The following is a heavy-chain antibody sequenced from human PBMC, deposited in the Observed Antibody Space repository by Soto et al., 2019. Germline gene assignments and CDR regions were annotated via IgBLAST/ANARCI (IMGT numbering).Heavy chain of an antibody. CDR3: ARDSTRRGACDI. D-gene: IGHD6-13*01. J-gene: IGHJ3*02. CDR1: NGSFSVYY. CDR2: INHSGST. V-gene: IGHV4-34*02. Sequence: QVQLQQWGARLLKPSETLSLTCAVYNGSFSVYYWTCFRQPPGKGLAWIGEINHSGSTNYSPSLKSRVTISVDTSKNQFSLKLSSVTAADTAVYYCARDSTRRGACDIWGQGTMVTVSS.